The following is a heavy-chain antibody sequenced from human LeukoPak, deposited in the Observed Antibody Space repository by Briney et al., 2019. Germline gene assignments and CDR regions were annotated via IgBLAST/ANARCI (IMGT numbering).Heavy chain of an antibody. CDR2: IYYSGTT. D-gene: IGHD3-10*01. CDR1: AASISSYY. Sequence: SESLSPTRTVSAASISSYYWSWIRQHPGNGREWIGYIYYSGTTNSQPSVKSRVTISVTTSKSQFSMKWSSWTAAATAVYYCARDLADYGSGTYRDICGERTMVTVSS. J-gene: IGHJ3*02. CDR3: ARDLADYGSGTYRDI. V-gene: IGHV4-59*01.